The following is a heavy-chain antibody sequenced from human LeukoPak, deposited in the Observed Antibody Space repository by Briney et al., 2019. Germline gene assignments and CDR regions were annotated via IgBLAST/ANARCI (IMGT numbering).Heavy chain of an antibody. D-gene: IGHD5-24*01. CDR3: ARESRDGYNYFDY. CDR1: GGTFSSYA. V-gene: IGHV1-69*13. J-gene: IGHJ4*02. Sequence: SVKVSCKASGGTFSSYAISWVRQAPGQGLEWMGGIIPIFGTANYAQEFQGRVTITADESTSTAYMELSSLRSEDTAVYYCARESRDGYNYFDYWGQGTLATVSS. CDR2: IIPIFGTA.